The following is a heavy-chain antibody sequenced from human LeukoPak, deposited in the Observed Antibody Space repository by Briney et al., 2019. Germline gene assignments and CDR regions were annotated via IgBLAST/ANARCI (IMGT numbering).Heavy chain of an antibody. V-gene: IGHV4-34*01. CDR1: GGSFSGYC. CDR3: AREEMPGKFDY. D-gene: IGHD1-26*01. J-gene: IGHJ4*02. CDR2: IYHSGNT. Sequence: SETLSLTCAVYGGSFSGYCWSWIRQPPGKGLEWIGEIYHSGNTNYNPSLKSRVTISLDKSKNQFSLNLRSVTAADTAVYYCAREEMPGKFDYWGQGTLVTVSS.